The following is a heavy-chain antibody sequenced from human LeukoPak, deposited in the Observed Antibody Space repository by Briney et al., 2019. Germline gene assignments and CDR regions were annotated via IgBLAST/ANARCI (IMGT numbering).Heavy chain of an antibody. CDR1: GGTFSSYA. D-gene: IGHD3-10*01. Sequence: GASVKVSCKASGGTFSSYAISWVRQAPGQGLEWMGGIIPIFGTANYAQKFQGRVTITADKSTSTAYMELSSLRSEDMAVYYCAGEKWFGELLLGWFDPWGQGTLVTVSS. J-gene: IGHJ5*02. CDR3: AGEKWFGELLLGWFDP. CDR2: IIPIFGTA. V-gene: IGHV1-69*06.